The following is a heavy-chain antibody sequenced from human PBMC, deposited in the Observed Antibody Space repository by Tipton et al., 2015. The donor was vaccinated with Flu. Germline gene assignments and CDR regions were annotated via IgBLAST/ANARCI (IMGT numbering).Heavy chain of an antibody. CDR1: GFTFSSYE. D-gene: IGHD3-16*01. J-gene: IGHJ4*02. CDR2: ITTSGNTI. Sequence: SLRLSCAASGFTFSSYEMNWVRQAPGKGLEWVSYITTSGNTIYYADSVKGRFTISRDNAKNSLYLQMNSRRAEDTAVYYCARVWGYSYYFDYWGQGTLVTVSS. CDR3: ARVWGYSYYFDY. V-gene: IGHV3-48*03.